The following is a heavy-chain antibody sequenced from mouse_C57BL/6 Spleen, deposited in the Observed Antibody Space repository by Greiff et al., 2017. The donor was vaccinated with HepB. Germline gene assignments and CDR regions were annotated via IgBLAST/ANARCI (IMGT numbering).Heavy chain of an antibody. CDR1: GFTFSSYA. CDR3: ARDHGNYLYYAMDY. D-gene: IGHD2-1*01. CDR2: ISDGGSYT. J-gene: IGHJ4*01. V-gene: IGHV5-4*01. Sequence: EVQLVESGGGLVKPGGSLKLSCAASGFTFSSYAMSWVRQTPEKRLEWVATISDGGSYTYYPDNVKGRFTISRDNAKNNLYLQMSHLKSEDTAMYYCARDHGNYLYYAMDYWGQGTSVTVSS.